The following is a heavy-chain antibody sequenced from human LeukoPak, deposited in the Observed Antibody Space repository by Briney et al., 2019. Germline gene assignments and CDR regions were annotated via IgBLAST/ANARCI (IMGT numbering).Heavy chain of an antibody. V-gene: IGHV3-21*01. CDR1: GFTFSSYS. CDR2: ISSSSSYI. D-gene: IGHD4-23*01. CDR3: ARGANLRWHYDAFDI. J-gene: IGHJ3*02. Sequence: GGSLRLSCAASGFTFSSYSMNWVRQAPGKGLEWVSSISSSSSYIYYADSVKGRFTISRDNAKNSLYLQMNSLRAEETAVYYCARGANLRWHYDAFDIWGQGTMVTVS.